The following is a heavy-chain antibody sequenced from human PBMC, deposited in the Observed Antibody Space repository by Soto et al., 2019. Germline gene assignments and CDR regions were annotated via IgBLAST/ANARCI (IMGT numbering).Heavy chain of an antibody. Sequence: GVLRLSCAASGITFSNYAMSWVRQAPGKGLEWVSSVSGSGGNAYYGDSVKGRFTISRDNSKNTLYLQMNSLRAEDTAVYYCAKNREYYFGSGNYYDAFDMWGQGTMVTVSS. CDR3: AKNREYYFGSGNYYDAFDM. CDR1: GITFSNYA. CDR2: VSGSGGNA. D-gene: IGHD3-10*01. V-gene: IGHV3-23*01. J-gene: IGHJ3*02.